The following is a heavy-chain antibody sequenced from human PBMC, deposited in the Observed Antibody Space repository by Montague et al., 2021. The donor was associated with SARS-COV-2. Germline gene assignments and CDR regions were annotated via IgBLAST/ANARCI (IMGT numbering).Heavy chain of an antibody. V-gene: IGHV6-1*01. CDR2: TYYRSKWHN. CDR3: ARGWVATIPHMDN. J-gene: IGHJ4*02. Sequence: AISGDSVSSNSAAWNWIRQSPSRGLEWLGRTYYRSKWHNDYAVSXKSRITINPDTSKNQFSLQLKSVTPEDTAVYYCARGWVATIPHMDNWGQGSLVIVSS. CDR1: GDSVSSNSAA. D-gene: IGHD5-12*01.